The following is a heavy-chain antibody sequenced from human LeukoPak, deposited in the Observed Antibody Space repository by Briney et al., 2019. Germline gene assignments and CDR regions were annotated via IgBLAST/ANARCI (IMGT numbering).Heavy chain of an antibody. J-gene: IGHJ4*02. CDR2: IYTSGST. D-gene: IGHD4-17*01. CDR3: ARTVTTARFFDY. Sequence: SGTLSLTCTVSGGSISSYYWSWIRQPPGKGLEWIGYIYTSGSTNYNPSLKSRVTISVDTSKNQFSLKLSSVTAADTAVYYCARTVTTARFFDYWGQGTLVTVSS. V-gene: IGHV4-4*09. CDR1: GGSISSYY.